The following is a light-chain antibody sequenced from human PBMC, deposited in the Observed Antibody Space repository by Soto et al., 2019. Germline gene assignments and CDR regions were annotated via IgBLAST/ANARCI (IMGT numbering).Light chain of an antibody. V-gene: IGKV1-39*01. CDR3: QQSYSTTPIT. CDR2: AAS. CDR1: QSISSY. J-gene: IGKJ5*01. Sequence: DSHLTQSPSSLSASVGDRVTITCRASQSISSYLNWYQQKPGKAPKLLIYAASSLQSGVPSRFSGSGSGADFTLTISSLQPEDFATYYCQQSYSTTPITFGQGTRLEIK.